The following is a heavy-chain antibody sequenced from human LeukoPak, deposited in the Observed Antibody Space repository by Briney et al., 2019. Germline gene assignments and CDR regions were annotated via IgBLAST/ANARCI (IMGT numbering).Heavy chain of an antibody. CDR3: ARVYYDFWSATLGYYYYGMDV. V-gene: IGHV1-69*05. J-gene: IGHJ6*02. Sequence: SVKVSCKASGGTFSSYAISWVRQAPGQGLEWMGGIIPIFGTANYAQKFQGRVTMTRNTSISTAYMELSSLRSEDTAVYYCARVYYDFWSATLGYYYYGMDVWGQGTTVTVSS. CDR1: GGTFSSYA. CDR2: IIPIFGTA. D-gene: IGHD3-3*01.